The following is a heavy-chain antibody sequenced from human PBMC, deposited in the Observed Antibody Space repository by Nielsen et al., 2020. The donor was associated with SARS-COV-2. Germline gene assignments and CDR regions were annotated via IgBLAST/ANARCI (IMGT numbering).Heavy chain of an antibody. D-gene: IGHD4-17*01. J-gene: IGHJ3*02. Sequence: SETLSLTCTVSGGSISSYYWSWIRQPPGKGLEWIGYIYYSGSTNYNPSLKSRVTISVDTSKNQFSLKLSSVTAADTAVYYCATSDYDAFDIWGQGTMVTVSS. CDR2: IYYSGST. V-gene: IGHV4-59*01. CDR3: ATSDYDAFDI. CDR1: GGSISSYY.